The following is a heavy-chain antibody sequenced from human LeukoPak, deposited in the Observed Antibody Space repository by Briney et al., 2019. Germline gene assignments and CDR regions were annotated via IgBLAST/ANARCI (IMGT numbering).Heavy chain of an antibody. CDR3: ARVGELMVYAPHGPDDAFDI. CDR2: IYYSGST. Sequence: PSETLSLTCTVSGGSISSSSYYWGWIRQPPGKGLEWIGSIYYSGSTYYNPSLKSRVTISVDTSKNQFSLKLSSVTAADTAVYYCARVGELMVYAPHGPDDAFDIWGQGTMVTISS. V-gene: IGHV4-39*07. D-gene: IGHD2-8*01. J-gene: IGHJ3*02. CDR1: GGSISSSSYY.